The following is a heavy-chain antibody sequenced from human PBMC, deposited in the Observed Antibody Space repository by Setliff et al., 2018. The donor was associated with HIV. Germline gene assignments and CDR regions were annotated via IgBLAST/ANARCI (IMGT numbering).Heavy chain of an antibody. V-gene: IGHV3-7*01. CDR1: GLTFSSYW. CDR3: AKAKGDYYDSSGYEKAGDYFDY. D-gene: IGHD3-22*01. J-gene: IGHJ4*02. Sequence: PGGSLRLSCAASGLTFSSYWMSWVRQAPGKGLEWVANIEQDGSGEYYVGSVKGRFTISRDNAKNSLYLQMNSLRADDTSVYYCAKAKGDYYDSSGYEKAGDYFDYWGQGTLVTVSS. CDR2: IEQDGSGE.